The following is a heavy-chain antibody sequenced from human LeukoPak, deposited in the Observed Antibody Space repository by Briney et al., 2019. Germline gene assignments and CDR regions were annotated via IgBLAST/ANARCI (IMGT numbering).Heavy chain of an antibody. CDR1: GYTFTSYY. Sequence: GASVKVSCKASGYTFTSYYMHWVRQAPGQGLEWMGWINPNTGGTNYVQKFQGRVTMTRDTSISTAYMELSRVRSDDTAVYYCARGAGKNDYGGNPEYDVFDIWGQGTMVTVSS. V-gene: IGHV1-2*02. CDR3: ARGAGKNDYGGNPEYDVFDI. J-gene: IGHJ3*02. CDR2: INPNTGGT. D-gene: IGHD4-23*01.